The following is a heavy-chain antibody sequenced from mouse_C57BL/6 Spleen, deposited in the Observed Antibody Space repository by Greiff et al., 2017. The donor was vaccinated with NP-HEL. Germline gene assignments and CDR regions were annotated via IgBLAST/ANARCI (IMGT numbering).Heavy chain of an antibody. CDR2: INPNNGGT. CDR1: GYTFTDYN. J-gene: IGHJ2*01. CDR3: ASFETGLDY. Sequence: VQLKQSGPELVKPGASVKMSCKASGYTFTDYNMHWVKQSHGKSLEWIGYINPNNGGTSYNQKFKGKATLTVNKSSSTAYMELRSLTSEDSAVYYCASFETGLDYWGQGTTLTVSS. D-gene: IGHD4-1*01. V-gene: IGHV1-22*01.